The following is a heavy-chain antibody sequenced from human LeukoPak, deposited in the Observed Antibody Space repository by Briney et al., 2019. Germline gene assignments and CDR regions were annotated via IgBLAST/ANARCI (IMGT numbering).Heavy chain of an antibody. J-gene: IGHJ4*02. V-gene: IGHV3-74*01. CDR3: ARDGDAYNFDY. Sequence: PGGSLRLSCETAGFTFSSYVMHWVRRTPGKGLVWVSRISRDGTDTIYADSVKGRFTISRDNAKNTLYLQMNSLRAEDTAVYYCARDGDAYNFDYWGQGTLVTVSS. CDR1: GFTFSSYV. CDR2: ISRDGTDT. D-gene: IGHD5-24*01.